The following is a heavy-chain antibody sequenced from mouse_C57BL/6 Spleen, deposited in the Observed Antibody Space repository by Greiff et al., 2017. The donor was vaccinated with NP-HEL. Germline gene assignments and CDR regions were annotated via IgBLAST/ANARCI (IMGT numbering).Heavy chain of an antibody. J-gene: IGHJ2*01. CDR2: IDPEDGET. V-gene: IGHV14-2*01. CDR1: GFNIKDYY. D-gene: IGHD1-1*01. Sequence: EVQLQESGAELVKPGASVKLSCTASGFNIKDYYMHWVKQRTEQGLEWIGRIDPEDGETKYAPKFQGKATITEDTSSNTAYLQLSNLTSEDTAVYYCAKYSATNYGSSYGWGKGTTLTVSS. CDR3: AKYSATNYGSSYG.